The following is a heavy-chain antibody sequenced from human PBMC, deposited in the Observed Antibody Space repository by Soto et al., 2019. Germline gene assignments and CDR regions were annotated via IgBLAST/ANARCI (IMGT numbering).Heavy chain of an antibody. V-gene: IGHV4-31*03. J-gene: IGHJ4*02. CDR3: ASKRTSNWTFDS. CDR1: GGSISSGDYN. CDR2: IYYSGST. D-gene: IGHD1-1*01. Sequence: PSETLSLTCTVSGGSISSGDYNWSWIRQHPGKGLEWIGYIYYSGSTYYNPSLKSRVTMSVDTSKNQFSLRLTSVTAADTAMYYCASKRTSNWTFDSWGQGTLVTVSS.